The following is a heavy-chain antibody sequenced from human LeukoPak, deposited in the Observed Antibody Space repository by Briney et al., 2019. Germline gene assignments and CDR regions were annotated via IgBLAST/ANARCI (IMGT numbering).Heavy chain of an antibody. CDR1: GGSFSGYY. J-gene: IGHJ5*02. D-gene: IGHD3-16*01. CDR3: ARERFDSRKYLNWFDP. CDR2: INHSGST. Sequence: SETLSLTCAVYGGSFSGYYWSWIRQPPGKGLEWIGEINHSGSTNYNPSLKSRVTISVDTSKNQFSLKLSSVTAADTAVYYCARERFDSRKYLNWFDPWGQGTLVTVSS. V-gene: IGHV4-34*01.